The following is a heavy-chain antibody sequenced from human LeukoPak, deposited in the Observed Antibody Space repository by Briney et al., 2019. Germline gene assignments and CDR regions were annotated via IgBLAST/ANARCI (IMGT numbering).Heavy chain of an antibody. CDR3: ARDGLSPNWFDT. CDR2: IGGINSDI. CDR1: GFPFSSYS. D-gene: IGHD2/OR15-2a*01. V-gene: IGHV3-21*01. Sequence: GGSLRLSCAASGFPFSSYSMNWVRQAPGKGLEWVSSIGGINSDIFYADSVKGRFTISRDNAKNSLYLQMNSLRAEDTAVYYCARDGLSPNWFDTWGQGTLVTVSS. J-gene: IGHJ5*02.